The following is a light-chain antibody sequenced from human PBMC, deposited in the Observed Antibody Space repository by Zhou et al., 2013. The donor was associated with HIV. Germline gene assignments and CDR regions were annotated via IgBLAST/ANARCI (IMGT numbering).Light chain of an antibody. CDR3: QQYGGSPWT. Sequence: IVLTQSPDTLSLSPGERVTLSCRASQSVSSNYLVWYQQKPGQAPRLLIYGASSRATGIPERFSGSGSGTDFTLTISRLEPEDFAVYYCQQYGGSPWTFGQGPRWTSN. CDR2: GAS. CDR1: QSVSSNY. V-gene: IGKV3-20*01. J-gene: IGKJ1*01.